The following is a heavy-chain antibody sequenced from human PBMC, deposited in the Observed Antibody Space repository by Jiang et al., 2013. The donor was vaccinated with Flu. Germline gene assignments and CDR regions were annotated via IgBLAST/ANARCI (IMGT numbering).Heavy chain of an antibody. CDR1: GYTFTSYG. D-gene: IGHD3-22*01. J-gene: IGHJ4*02. V-gene: IGHV1-18*01. CDR3: ARAGLHYDSSAYSDY. Sequence: GAEVKKPGASVKVSCKASGYTFTSYGISWVRQAPGQGLEWMGWISAYNGNTNSAQKLQGRVTMTTDTSTSTAYMELRSLRSDDTAVYYCARAGLHYDSSAYSDYWGQGTLVTVSS. CDR2: ISAYNGNT.